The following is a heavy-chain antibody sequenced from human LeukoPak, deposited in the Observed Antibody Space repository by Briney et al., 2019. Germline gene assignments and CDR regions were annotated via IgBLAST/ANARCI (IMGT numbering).Heavy chain of an antibody. D-gene: IGHD3-22*01. Sequence: ASVKVSCKASGYTFTSYGISWVRQAPGQGLEWMGWISAYNGNTNYAQKLQGRVTMTTDTSTSTAYMELRSLRSDDTAVYYCAKDLSHYDSSGGGFDYWGQGTLVTVSS. CDR3: AKDLSHYDSSGGGFDY. V-gene: IGHV1-18*01. CDR2: ISAYNGNT. J-gene: IGHJ4*02. CDR1: GYTFTSYG.